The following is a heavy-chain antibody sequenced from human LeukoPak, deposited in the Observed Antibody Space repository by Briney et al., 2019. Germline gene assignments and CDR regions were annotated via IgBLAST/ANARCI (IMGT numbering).Heavy chain of an antibody. CDR3: ARDQGQGDAFDI. CDR2: IYYSGST. V-gene: IGHV4-61*01. J-gene: IGHJ3*02. Sequence: SETLSLTCTVSGGSISSSSYYWGWIRQPPGKGLEWIGYIYYSGSTNYNPSLKSRVTISVDTSKNQFSLKLSSVTAADTAVYYCARDQGQGDAFDIWGQGTMVTVSS. CDR1: GGSISSSSYY.